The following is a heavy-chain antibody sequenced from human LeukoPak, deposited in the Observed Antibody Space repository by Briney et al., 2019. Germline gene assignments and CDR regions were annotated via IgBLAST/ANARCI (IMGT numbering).Heavy chain of an antibody. CDR2: ISPSGNYI. CDR3: ARDLSSSTSCYSY. J-gene: IGHJ4*02. V-gene: IGHV3-21*01. CDR1: GFTFSSHS. Sequence: GGSLRLSCAASGFTFSSHSMNWVRQPPGKGLEWVSSISPSGNYIYYADSVEGRFTISRDNAKNSLYLQLNSLRAEDTAVYYCARDLSSSTSCYSYWGQGTLVTVSS. D-gene: IGHD2-2*01.